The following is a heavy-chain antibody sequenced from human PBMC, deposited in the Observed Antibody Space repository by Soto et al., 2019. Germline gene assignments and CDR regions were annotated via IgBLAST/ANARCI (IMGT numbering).Heavy chain of an antibody. V-gene: IGHV3-21*01. J-gene: IGHJ5*02. CDR1: GFNFGAFG. D-gene: IGHD3-16*01. CDR2: ITLSSSYI. CDR3: ARDMKSVRFWGTNGFDP. Sequence: AGGSLRLSCGASGFNFGAFGMNWVRQAPGKGLEWVSSITLSSSYIYYADSVKGRFTVSRDNAKNSLYLDMKSLTVDDTAVYYCARDMKSVRFWGTNGFDPWGQGTLVTVSS.